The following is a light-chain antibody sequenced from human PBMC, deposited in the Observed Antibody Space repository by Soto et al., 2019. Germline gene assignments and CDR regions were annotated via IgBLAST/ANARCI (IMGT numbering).Light chain of an antibody. V-gene: IGLV1-36*01. CDR1: RSNVGDNA. CDR3: EAWDDSLKGWV. J-gene: IGLJ3*02. Sequence: QSVLTQPPSVSEAPRQRVTISCSGSRSNVGDNAVNWYQQLPGKAPKLLIYYDDLLTSGVSDRFSGSKSGTSASLAISGLQYEGEGDYYWEAWDDSLKGWVFGGGTEVTVL. CDR2: YDD.